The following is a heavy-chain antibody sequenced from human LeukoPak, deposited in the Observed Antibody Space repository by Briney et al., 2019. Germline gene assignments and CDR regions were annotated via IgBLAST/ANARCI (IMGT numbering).Heavy chain of an antibody. CDR2: IYHSGST. CDR3: ARGDYGSGTRDYYFDY. J-gene: IGHJ4*02. CDR1: GYSISSGYY. V-gene: IGHV4-38-2*02. D-gene: IGHD3-10*01. Sequence: SETLSLTCTVSGYSISSGYYWGWIRQPPGKGLEWIGSIYHSGSTYYNPSLKSRVTISVDTSKNQFSLKLSSVTAADTAVYYCARGDYGSGTRDYYFDYWGQGTLVTASS.